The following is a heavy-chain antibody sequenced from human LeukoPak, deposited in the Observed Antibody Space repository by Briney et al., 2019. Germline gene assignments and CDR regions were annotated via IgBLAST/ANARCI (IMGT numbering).Heavy chain of an antibody. CDR3: ARSRNYCDSSGYYFDY. V-gene: IGHV4-59*05. Sequence: KPSETLSLTCTVSGGPINGYYWSWIRQPAGKGLGWFGSIYYSGSTYYNPSLKSRVTISLDTSKNQFSLKLSSVTAADTAVYYCARSRNYCDSSGYYFDYWGQGTLVTVSS. CDR2: IYYSGST. J-gene: IGHJ4*02. CDR1: GGPINGYY. D-gene: IGHD3-22*01.